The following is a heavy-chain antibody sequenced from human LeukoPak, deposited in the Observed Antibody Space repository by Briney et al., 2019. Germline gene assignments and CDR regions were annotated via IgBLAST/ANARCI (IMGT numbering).Heavy chain of an antibody. J-gene: IGHJ5*02. Sequence: ASVKVSCKASGYTFTSYYMDWVRQAPGQGLEWMGIINPSGGSTSYAQKFQGRVTMTRDTSTSTVYMELSSLRSEDTAVSYCTRDPELMADRFGFDPWGQGTLVTVSS. D-gene: IGHD3-10*01. CDR2: INPSGGST. CDR1: GYTFTSYY. V-gene: IGHV1-46*01. CDR3: TRDPELMADRFGFDP.